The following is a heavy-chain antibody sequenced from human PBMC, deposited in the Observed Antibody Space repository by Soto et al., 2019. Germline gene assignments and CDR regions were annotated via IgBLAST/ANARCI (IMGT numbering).Heavy chain of an antibody. CDR3: ATRLRFLEWLLSVFDY. CDR1: GFTFSSYA. J-gene: IGHJ4*02. Sequence: EVQLLEPGGGLVQPGGSLRLSCAASGFTFSSYAMSWVRQAPGKGLEWVSAISGSGGSTYYADSVKGRFTISRDNSKNTLYLQMNSLRAEDTAVYYCATRLRFLEWLLSVFDYWGQGTLVTVSS. CDR2: ISGSGGST. D-gene: IGHD3-3*01. V-gene: IGHV3-23*01.